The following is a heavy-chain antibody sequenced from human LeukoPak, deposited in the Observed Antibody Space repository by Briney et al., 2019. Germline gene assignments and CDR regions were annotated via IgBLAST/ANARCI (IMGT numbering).Heavy chain of an antibody. CDR1: GFAFSSYE. Sequence: PGGSLRLSCAASGFAFSSYEMIWVRQAPGKGLEWVSYIRSSGSTIYYADSVKGRFIISRDNAENSLYLQMNSLRAEDTAVYYCARDFGRWYFDYWGQGTLVTVSS. CDR2: IRSSGSTI. V-gene: IGHV3-48*03. D-gene: IGHD4-23*01. CDR3: ARDFGRWYFDY. J-gene: IGHJ4*02.